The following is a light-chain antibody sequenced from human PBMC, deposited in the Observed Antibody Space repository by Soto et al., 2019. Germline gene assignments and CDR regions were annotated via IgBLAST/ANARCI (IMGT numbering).Light chain of an antibody. V-gene: IGLV1-44*01. Sequence: QAVVSQPPSASGTPGQTVIISCSGSRSDIGSNFVNWYQHLPGTAPTLLIYNSNQRPSGVPDRFSGSKSGTSASLAISGLQSDDEADYYCAAWDASLTGPVFGTGTKLTVL. CDR1: RSDIGSNF. J-gene: IGLJ1*01. CDR2: NSN. CDR3: AAWDASLTGPV.